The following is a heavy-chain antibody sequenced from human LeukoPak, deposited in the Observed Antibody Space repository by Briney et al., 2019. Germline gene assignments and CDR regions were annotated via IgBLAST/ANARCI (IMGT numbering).Heavy chain of an antibody. CDR3: ATRYYYDRTGAFDP. V-gene: IGHV1-46*01. CDR2: INPSGGST. Sequence: ASVKVSCKASGYTFTSYYMHWVRQAPGQGLEWMGIINPSGGSTSYAQKFQGRVTMTEDTSTDTAYMELSSLRSEDTAVYYCATRYYYDRTGAFDPWGQGTLVTVSS. J-gene: IGHJ5*02. D-gene: IGHD3-22*01. CDR1: GYTFTSYY.